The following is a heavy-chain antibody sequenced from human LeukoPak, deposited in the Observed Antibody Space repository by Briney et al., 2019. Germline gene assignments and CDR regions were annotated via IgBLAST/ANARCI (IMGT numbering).Heavy chain of an antibody. J-gene: IGHJ4*02. D-gene: IGHD2-15*01. Sequence: SETLSLTCTVSGGSISSYFWSWIGQPARKGVNWVGRIYTSGSTNYNPSLKSRVTISVDKTKNQFSLKLSSLTAADTAVYYCARDAGGGSGHFDYWGQGTLVTVSS. CDR1: GGSISSYF. V-gene: IGHV4-4*07. CDR3: ARDAGGGSGHFDY. CDR2: IYTSGST.